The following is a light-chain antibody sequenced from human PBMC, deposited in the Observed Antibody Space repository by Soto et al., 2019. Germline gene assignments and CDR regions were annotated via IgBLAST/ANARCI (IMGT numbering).Light chain of an antibody. V-gene: IGKV1-12*01. CDR2: ATS. Sequence: DIQMTQSPSSLSAFIGDRVSITCRAIQAIGGLLAWYQQKPGXAPKLLXXATSRLQSGVPSRFSGSGSGTYFTRTISSLQPEDFATYYGQQANSFPLSITFGPGTRLEI. J-gene: IGKJ5*01. CDR3: QQANSFPLSIT. CDR1: QAIGGL.